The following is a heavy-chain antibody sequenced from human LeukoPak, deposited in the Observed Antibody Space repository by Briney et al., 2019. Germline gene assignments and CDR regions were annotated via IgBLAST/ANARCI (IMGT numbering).Heavy chain of an antibody. D-gene: IGHD5-18*01. Sequence: GGSLGLSCAASGFTFSNAWMSWVRQAPGKGLEWVGRIKSKTDSGTTDYAAPVKGRFTISRDDSKNTLYLQMNSLKTEDTAVYYCTTGEYSYGAYYFDYWGQGTLVTVSS. CDR3: TTGEYSYGAYYFDY. V-gene: IGHV3-15*01. CDR1: GFTFSNAW. CDR2: IKSKTDSGTT. J-gene: IGHJ4*02.